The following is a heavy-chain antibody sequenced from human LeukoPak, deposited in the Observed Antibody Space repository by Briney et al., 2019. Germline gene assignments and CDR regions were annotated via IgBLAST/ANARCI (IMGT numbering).Heavy chain of an antibody. V-gene: IGHV1-8*03. Sequence: ASVKVSCKASGYTFTSYDINWVRQATGQGLESMGWMNPNSGNTGYAQKFQGRVTITRNTSISTAYMELSSLRSEDTAVYYCARGFFGSGWYGYYYMDVWGKGTTVTVSS. CDR3: ARGFFGSGWYGYYYMDV. J-gene: IGHJ6*03. CDR2: MNPNSGNT. CDR1: GYTFTSYD. D-gene: IGHD6-19*01.